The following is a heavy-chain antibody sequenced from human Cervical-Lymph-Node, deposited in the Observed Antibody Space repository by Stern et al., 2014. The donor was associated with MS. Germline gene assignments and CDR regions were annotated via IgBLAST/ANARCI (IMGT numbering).Heavy chain of an antibody. CDR2: ISGYKGNT. CDR3: AIMGTNGIDV. V-gene: IGHV1-18*01. D-gene: IGHD5-18*01. Sequence: VQLLQSGTEVKKPGASGKVSCKASGDTFGTYGVNWVRQAPGQRLEWLGWISGYKGNTNYAQRLQGRVTLTTDTSTTTAYMELRSLRSDDTAVYYCAIMGTNGIDVWGQGTTVTVSS. CDR1: GDTFGTYG. J-gene: IGHJ6*02.